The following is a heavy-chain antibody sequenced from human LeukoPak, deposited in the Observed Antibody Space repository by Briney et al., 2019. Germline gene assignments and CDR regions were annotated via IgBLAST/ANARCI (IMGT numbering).Heavy chain of an antibody. CDR1: GYSFTTFW. J-gene: IGHJ3*02. Sequence: GESLKISCKGSGYSFTTFWVAWVRQMPGKGLEWLGIIYPGDSDTRYNPSIQGQVTFSAVKSISTAYLQWSSLKASDTAMYYCASLRSYSDAFDIWGRGTMVTVSS. D-gene: IGHD2-21*01. V-gene: IGHV5-51*01. CDR3: ASLRSYSDAFDI. CDR2: IYPGDSDT.